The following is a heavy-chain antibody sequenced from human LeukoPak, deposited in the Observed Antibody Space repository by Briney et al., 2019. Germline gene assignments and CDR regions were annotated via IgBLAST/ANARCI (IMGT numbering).Heavy chain of an antibody. CDR3: AREESGGYFDY. CDR2: INPTGTGT. Sequence: ASVKVSCKASGYTFSNYYMHWVRQAPGQGLEWMGLINPTGTGTNYAQKFRGRVTLTRDASTTTVYMELSSLRSEDSAVYYCAREESGGYFDYWGQGTLVTVSS. D-gene: IGHD2-8*02. V-gene: IGHV1-46*01. CDR1: GYTFSNYY. J-gene: IGHJ4*02.